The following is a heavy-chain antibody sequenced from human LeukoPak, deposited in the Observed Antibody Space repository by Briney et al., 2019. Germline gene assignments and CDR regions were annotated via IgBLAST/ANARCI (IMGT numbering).Heavy chain of an antibody. J-gene: IGHJ5*02. V-gene: IGHV3-30*02. CDR1: GFTFRSYG. CDR3: ARERYYDILTGYYTGPNWFDP. Sequence: GGSLRLSCAASGFTFRSYGMHWVRQAPGKGLEWVAYIQNDGSNEQYADSVKGRFSISRDSSKNILYLQMNGLRAEDTAVYYCARERYYDILTGYYTGPNWFDPWGQGTLVTVSS. CDR2: IQNDGSNE. D-gene: IGHD3-9*01.